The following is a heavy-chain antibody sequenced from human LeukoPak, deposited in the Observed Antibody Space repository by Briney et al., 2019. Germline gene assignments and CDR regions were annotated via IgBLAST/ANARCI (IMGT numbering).Heavy chain of an antibody. CDR2: IKQDGSEK. D-gene: IGHD6-19*01. CDR3: ATGRAIAVAGLDY. CDR1: GFSFSSYW. J-gene: IGHJ4*02. V-gene: IGHV3-7*01. Sequence: GGSLRLSCAASGFSFSSYWMSWVRHAQGKGLEWVANIKQDGSEKYYVDSVRGRFTISRDNAKNSLYLQMGSLRAEDTAVYYCATGRAIAVAGLDYWGQGTLVTVSS.